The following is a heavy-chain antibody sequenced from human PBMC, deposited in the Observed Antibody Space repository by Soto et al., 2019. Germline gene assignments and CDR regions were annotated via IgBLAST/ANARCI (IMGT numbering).Heavy chain of an antibody. D-gene: IGHD2-15*01. CDR2: ISAYKVNT. J-gene: IGHJ4*02. CDR3: AREEDRYCSGSCCCPFDY. V-gene: IGHV1-18*01. CDR1: GYTFNSYD. Sequence: QVQLVQSGAEVNKPGSSVQVSCKASGYTFNSYDITWVRQAPGQGLEWMAWISAYKVNTNYAQKLQGRVTMTTDTSPSSADMELMSGRSDGTAVYYCAREEDRYCSGSCCCPFDYWGQGTLVTVSS.